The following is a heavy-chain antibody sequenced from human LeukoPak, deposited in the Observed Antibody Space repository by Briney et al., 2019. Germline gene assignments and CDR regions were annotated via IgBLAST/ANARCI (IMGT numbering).Heavy chain of an antibody. CDR3: ARGGYDFWSGYSVPRY. D-gene: IGHD3-3*01. CDR1: GGTFSSYA. J-gene: IGHJ4*02. CDR2: IIPIFGST. V-gene: IGHV1-69*05. Sequence: SVNVSCKTSGGTFSSYAISWVRQAPGQGLEWMGRIIPIFGSTNYAQKFQGRVTMTRDTSISTAYMELSRLRSDDTAVYYCARGGYDFWSGYSVPRYWGQGTLVTVSS.